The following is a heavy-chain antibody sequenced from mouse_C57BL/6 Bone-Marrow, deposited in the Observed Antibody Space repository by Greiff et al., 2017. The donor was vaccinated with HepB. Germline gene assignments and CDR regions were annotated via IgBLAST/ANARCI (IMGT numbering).Heavy chain of an antibody. CDR2: ISYDGSN. CDR1: GYSITSGYY. D-gene: IGHD1-1*01. Sequence: DVQLQESGPGLVKPSQSLSLTCSVTGYSITSGYYWNWIRQFPGNKLEWMGYISYDGSNNYNPSLKNRISITRDTSKNQFFLKLNSVTTEDTATYYCARYYDDAMDYWGQGTSVTVSS. J-gene: IGHJ4*01. V-gene: IGHV3-6*01. CDR3: ARYYDDAMDY.